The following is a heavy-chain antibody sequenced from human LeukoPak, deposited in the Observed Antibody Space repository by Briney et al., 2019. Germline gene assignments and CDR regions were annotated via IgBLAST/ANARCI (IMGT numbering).Heavy chain of an antibody. Sequence: PGGSLRLSCSASGFTFSSYWMHWVRQAPGKGLEWVAFIRYDGSNKYYADSVKGRFTISRDNSYNTVYLQMTGLRAEDTAVYYCAKDGESGIQWTQGYFDYWGQGTLVTVSS. D-gene: IGHD1-1*01. V-gene: IGHV3-30*02. CDR2: IRYDGSNK. J-gene: IGHJ4*02. CDR1: GFTFSSYW. CDR3: AKDGESGIQWTQGYFDY.